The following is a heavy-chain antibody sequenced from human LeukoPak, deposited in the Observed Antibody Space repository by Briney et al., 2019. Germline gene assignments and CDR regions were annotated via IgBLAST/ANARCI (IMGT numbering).Heavy chain of an antibody. V-gene: IGHV3-21*01. Sequence: GGSLRLSCAASGFTFSSYIMNWVRQAPGKGLEWVSSISSSSDYIYYVDSVKGRFTISRDNAKKSLYLQMNSLRAEDTAVYYCARGNIKFDYWGQGTLVTASS. CDR1: GFTFSSYI. J-gene: IGHJ4*02. CDR2: ISSSSDYI. CDR3: ARGNIKFDY.